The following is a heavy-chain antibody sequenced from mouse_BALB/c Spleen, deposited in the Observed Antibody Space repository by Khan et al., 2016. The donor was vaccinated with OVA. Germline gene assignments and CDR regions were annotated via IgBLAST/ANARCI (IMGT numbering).Heavy chain of an antibody. J-gene: IGHJ2*01. CDR3: ARLLFITTVFDY. V-gene: IGHV3-2*02. CDR2: ISYSGST. Sequence: EVQLQESGPGLVKPSQSLSLTCTVTGYSITSDYAWNWIRQFPGNKLEWMGYISYSGSTSYNPSLKSRISITRDTSKNQFFLQLNSVTTEDTATYYCARLLFITTVFDYWGQGTTLTVSS. CDR1: GYSITSDYA. D-gene: IGHD1-1*01.